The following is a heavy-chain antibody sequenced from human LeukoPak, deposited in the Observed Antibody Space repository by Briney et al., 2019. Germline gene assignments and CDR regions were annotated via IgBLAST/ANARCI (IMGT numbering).Heavy chain of an antibody. CDR1: GYTFTAYY. D-gene: IGHD7-27*01. CDR2: ISPNSGGT. Sequence: HWASVKVSCKACGYTFTAYYIHWVRQAPGQGLEWMGWISPNSGGTDYAQKFQGRVTMTRDTSISTTYVELSSLTSDDTAVYYCAIQPWGSGDNWYFDLWGRGTLVTVSS. CDR3: AIQPWGSGDNWYFDL. V-gene: IGHV1-2*02. J-gene: IGHJ2*01.